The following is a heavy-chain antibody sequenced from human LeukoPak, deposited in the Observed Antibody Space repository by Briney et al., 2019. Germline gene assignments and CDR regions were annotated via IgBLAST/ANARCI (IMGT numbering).Heavy chain of an antibody. CDR2: LSSTGGTT. CDR3: AKRYSGSSTGRAYDV. V-gene: IGHV3-23*01. D-gene: IGHD1-26*01. Sequence: PGGSLRLSCAASGFTFSSYAMSWVRQAPGKGLEWVSALSSTGGTTHYADSVKGRFTISRDNSKNTLYLQMNSLRAEDTAVYYCAKRYSGSSTGRAYDVWGQGTRIAVSS. J-gene: IGHJ3*01. CDR1: GFTFSSYA.